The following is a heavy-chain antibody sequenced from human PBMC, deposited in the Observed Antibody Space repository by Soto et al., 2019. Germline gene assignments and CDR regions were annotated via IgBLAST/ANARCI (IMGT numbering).Heavy chain of an antibody. CDR3: ACISISCYHDYYYRMDV. D-gene: IGHD6-13*01. Sequence: PSETLSLTCTVSGGSISSSSYYWGWIRQPPGKGLEWIGSIYYSGSTYYNPSLKSRVTISVDTSKNQFSLKLSSVTAADTAVYYSACISISCYHDYYYRMDVWPQGTTVTV. CDR1: GGSISSSSYY. V-gene: IGHV4-39*01. J-gene: IGHJ6*02. CDR2: IYYSGST.